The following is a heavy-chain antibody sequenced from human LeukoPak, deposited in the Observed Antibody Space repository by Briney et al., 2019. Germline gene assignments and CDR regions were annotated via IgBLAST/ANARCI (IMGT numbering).Heavy chain of an antibody. V-gene: IGHV3-23*01. CDR2: ITGSGDST. D-gene: IGHD4-11*01. Sequence: GSLRLSCAASGFTFSSYAMRWVRQAPGKGLEWVSAITGSGDSTYYADSVKGRFTISRDNSKNTLYLQMNSLRAEDTAVYYCADSNYWYPVDYWGQGTLVTVSS. J-gene: IGHJ4*02. CDR3: ADSNYWYPVDY. CDR1: GFTFSSYA.